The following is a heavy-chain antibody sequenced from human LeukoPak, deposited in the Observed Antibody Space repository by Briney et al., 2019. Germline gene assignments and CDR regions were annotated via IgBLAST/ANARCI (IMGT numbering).Heavy chain of an antibody. CDR1: VGTFSSYA. CDR3: ARTTLYSRQPFDY. J-gene: IGHJ4*02. V-gene: IGHV1-69*04. CDR2: IIPILGIA. D-gene: IGHD6-13*01. Sequence: GASVEVSCKASVGTFSSYAISWVRQAPGQGLEWMGRIIPILGIANYAQKFQGRVTITADKSTSTAYMELSSLRSEDTAVYYCARTTLYSRQPFDYWGQGTLVTVSS.